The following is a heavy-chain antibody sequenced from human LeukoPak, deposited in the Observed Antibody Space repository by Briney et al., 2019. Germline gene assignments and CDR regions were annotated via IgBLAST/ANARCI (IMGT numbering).Heavy chain of an antibody. CDR2: ISASGDTT. CDR3: ARYSSGYYEGPYYYYMDV. J-gene: IGHJ6*03. CDR1: GFTFSDYA. D-gene: IGHD3-22*01. V-gene: IGHV3-23*01. Sequence: GGSLRLSCAASGFTFSDYAMNWVRQAPGKGLEWVSGISASGDTTYFADSVKGRFTISRDNSKNTLSLQMNSLRAEDTAVYYCARYSSGYYEGPYYYYMDVWGKGTTVTISS.